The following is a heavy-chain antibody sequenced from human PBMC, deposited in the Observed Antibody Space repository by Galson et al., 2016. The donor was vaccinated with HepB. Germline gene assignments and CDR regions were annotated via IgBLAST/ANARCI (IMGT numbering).Heavy chain of an antibody. CDR1: GGTFSNFA. V-gene: IGHV1-69*06. CDR2: IIPLFGAT. J-gene: IGHJ4*02. CDR3: ARPQEGIAAAGLDY. Sequence: SVKVSCKASGGTFSNFAISWLRQAPGQGLEWMGGIIPLFGATNYAQKFQGRVTITADKSTTTVYMDLNSLRGEDTAVYYCARPQEGIAAAGLDYWGQGTLVTASS. D-gene: IGHD6-13*01.